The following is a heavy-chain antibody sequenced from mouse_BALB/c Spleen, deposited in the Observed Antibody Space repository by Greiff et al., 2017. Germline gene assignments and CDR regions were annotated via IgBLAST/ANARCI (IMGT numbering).Heavy chain of an antibody. J-gene: IGHJ4*01. V-gene: IGHV2-9-2*01. CDR2: IWTGGGT. CDR1: GFSLTSYD. CDR3: ARNYYGSSYRAMDY. Sequence: VQGVESGPGLVAPSQSLSITCTVSGFSLTSYDISWIRQPPGKGLEWLGVIWTGGGTNYNSAFMSRLSISKDNSKSQVFLKMNSLQTDDTAMYYCARNYYGSSYRAMDYWGQGTSVTVSS. D-gene: IGHD1-1*01.